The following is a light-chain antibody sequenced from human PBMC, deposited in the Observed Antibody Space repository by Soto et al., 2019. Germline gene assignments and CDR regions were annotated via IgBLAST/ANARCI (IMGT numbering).Light chain of an antibody. Sequence: QSALTQPPSASGSPGQSVTISCTGTSSDVGGYNYVSWYQHHPDKAPKLIIYEVSKRPSGVPDRFSGSKSGNTASLTVSGLQAEDEAEYYCSSYAASDSFVVFGGGTKVTVL. CDR3: SSYAASDSFVV. CDR2: EVS. CDR1: SSDVGGYNY. J-gene: IGLJ2*01. V-gene: IGLV2-8*01.